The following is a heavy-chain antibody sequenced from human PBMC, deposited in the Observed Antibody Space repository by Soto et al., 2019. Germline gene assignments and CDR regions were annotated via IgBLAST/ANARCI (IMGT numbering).Heavy chain of an antibody. J-gene: IGHJ4*01. CDR2: FRESGGTT. CDR3: AKDSHWAIISPTHDY. V-gene: IGHV3-23*01. D-gene: IGHD2-2*01. CDR1: GVTCGTFA. Sequence: GRSLRLSWTAAGVTCGTFARSRVSQAPGKGLEWVSTFRESGGTTHYANSVKGRFTISRDTSKNMLYLQMNSLRAEDTAIYYCAKDSHWAIISPTHDYWGHGTLVTVSS.